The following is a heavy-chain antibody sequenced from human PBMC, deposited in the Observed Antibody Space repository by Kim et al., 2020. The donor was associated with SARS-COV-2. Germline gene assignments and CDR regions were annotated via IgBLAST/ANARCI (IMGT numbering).Heavy chain of an antibody. J-gene: IGHJ4*02. V-gene: IGHV3-23*01. Sequence: ADSVKGRFTISRDNSKNTLYLQMNSLGAEDTAVYYCAKAGTPNDYGDYFDYWGQGTLVTVSS. CDR3: AKAGTPNDYGDYFDY. D-gene: IGHD4-17*01.